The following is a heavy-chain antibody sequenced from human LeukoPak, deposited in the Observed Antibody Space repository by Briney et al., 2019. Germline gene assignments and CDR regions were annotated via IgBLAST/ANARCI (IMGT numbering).Heavy chain of an antibody. CDR3: ARQLGYCAAGTCYFDS. D-gene: IGHD2-8*02. J-gene: IGHJ4*01. Sequence: GGSLRLSCAASGFAISTYAMAWVRQAPGKGLKWIYSLSSGRSPSYSDSLEGRLTMSSDNARNTLYLQMDNLRGEDTAMYYCARQLGYCAAGTCYFDSWGHGTQVTVSS. CDR1: GFAISTYA. CDR2: LSSGRSP. V-gene: IGHV3-69-1*01.